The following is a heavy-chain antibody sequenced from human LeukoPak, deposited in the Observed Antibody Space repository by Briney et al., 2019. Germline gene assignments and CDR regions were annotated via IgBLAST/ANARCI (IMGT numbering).Heavy chain of an antibody. CDR3: ARVSPIVATWFDP. CDR2: INPNSGGT. D-gene: IGHD5-12*01. Sequence: ASVKVSCKASGYTFTGYYMHWVRQAPGQGLEWMGWINPNSGGTNYAQKFQGRVTMTRDTSISTAYMELSRLRSDDTAVYYCARVSPIVATWFDPWGQGTLVTVSS. CDR1: GYTFTGYY. V-gene: IGHV1-2*02. J-gene: IGHJ5*02.